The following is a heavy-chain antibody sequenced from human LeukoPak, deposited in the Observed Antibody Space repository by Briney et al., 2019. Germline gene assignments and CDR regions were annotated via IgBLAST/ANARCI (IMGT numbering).Heavy chain of an antibody. Sequence: GGSLRLSCAASGFTFGDYAMSWVRQAPGKGLEWVSSISGSGGRTYYGDSVKGRFTISRDNSKNTLYLQMNSLRAEDTAVYYCAKDLTTVGPDAFDIWGQGTMVTVSS. CDR3: AKDLTTVGPDAFDI. V-gene: IGHV3-23*01. CDR1: GFTFGDYA. CDR2: ISGSGGRT. J-gene: IGHJ3*02. D-gene: IGHD4-23*01.